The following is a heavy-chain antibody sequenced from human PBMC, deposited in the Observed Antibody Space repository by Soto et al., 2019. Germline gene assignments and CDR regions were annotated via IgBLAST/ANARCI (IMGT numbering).Heavy chain of an antibody. CDR3: ARAGGLLVDY. CDR2: KTYDGSNK. V-gene: IGHV3-30-3*01. D-gene: IGHD1-26*01. CDR1: GFMFSSYA. J-gene: IGHJ4*02. Sequence: QVQLVESGGGVVQPGRSLRLSCAASGFMFSSYAMHWVRQAPGKGLEWVAVKTYDGSNKYYEDSVKGRFTISRDNSKNALYLQMNSLRAEATAVYYCARAGGLLVDYWGQGTLVTVSS.